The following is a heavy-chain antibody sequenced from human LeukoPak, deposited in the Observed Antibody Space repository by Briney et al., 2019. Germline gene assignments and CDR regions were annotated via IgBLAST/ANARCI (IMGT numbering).Heavy chain of an antibody. D-gene: IGHD3-22*01. J-gene: IGHJ4*02. Sequence: SVKVSCKASGGTFSSYAISWVRQAPGQGLEWMGRIIPILGIANYAQKFQGRVTITADKSTSTAYMELSSLRAEDTAVYYCAKDPGGLAMIVVNDDYWGQGTLVTVSS. V-gene: IGHV1-69*04. CDR1: GGTFSSYA. CDR3: AKDPGGLAMIVVNDDY. CDR2: IIPILGIA.